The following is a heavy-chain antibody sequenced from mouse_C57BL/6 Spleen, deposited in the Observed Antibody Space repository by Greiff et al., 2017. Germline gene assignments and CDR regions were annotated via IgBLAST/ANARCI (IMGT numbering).Heavy chain of an antibody. CDR1: GFTFTDYY. V-gene: IGHV7-3*01. Sequence: EVQRVESGGGLVQPGGSLSLSCAASGFTFTDYYMSWVRQPPGKALEWLGFIRNKANGYTTEYSASVKGRFTISRDNSQSILYLQMNALRAEDSATYYCARLGTTVVARAMDYWGQGTSVTVSS. D-gene: IGHD1-1*01. CDR2: IRNKANGYTT. J-gene: IGHJ4*01. CDR3: ARLGTTVVARAMDY.